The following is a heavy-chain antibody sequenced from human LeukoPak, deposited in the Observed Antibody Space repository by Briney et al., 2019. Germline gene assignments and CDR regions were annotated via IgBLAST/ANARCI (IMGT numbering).Heavy chain of an antibody. CDR3: TRDDDTSSHFGRLS. CDR2: NHGAST. CDR1: GFTFSNCA. J-gene: IGHJ5*02. Sequence: GGSLRLSCVTSGFTFSNCAMSWVRQAPGKGLEWVSTNHGASTYCAASVKGRFTISRDNSKNTLYLQMNSLRAEDTAVYYCTRDDDTSSHFGRLSWGQGTLVTVSS. D-gene: IGHD3/OR15-3a*01. V-gene: IGHV3-23*05.